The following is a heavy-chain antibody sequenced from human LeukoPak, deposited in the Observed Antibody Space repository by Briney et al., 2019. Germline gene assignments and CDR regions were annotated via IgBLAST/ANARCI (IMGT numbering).Heavy chain of an antibody. CDR1: GFTFSNYA. Sequence: GGSVRLSCAASGFTFSNYAMSWVRQAPGKGLEWVLAISGSGGSTYYADSVKGRFTISRDNSKNTLYLQMNSLRAEDTAVYYCAKPPPMVRGVIIDYWGQGTLVTVSS. CDR2: ISGSGGST. V-gene: IGHV3-23*01. J-gene: IGHJ4*02. CDR3: AKPPPMVRGVIIDY. D-gene: IGHD3-10*01.